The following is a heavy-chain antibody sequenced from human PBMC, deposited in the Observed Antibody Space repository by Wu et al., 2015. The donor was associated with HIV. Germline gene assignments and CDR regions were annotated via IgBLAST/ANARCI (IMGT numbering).Heavy chain of an antibody. V-gene: IGHV1-69*15. CDR1: GGTFNTYA. J-gene: IGHJ4*02. D-gene: IGHD4-17*01. Sequence: QVQLVQSGAEVKKPGSSLKVSCKTSGGTFNTYAITWVRQGPGQGLEWMGRIIPIFNTTTYAQNFQDRVTITADESTNTAYMELSSLRSEDTAIYYCANDYGDSRGLGYWGQGTLVTVSS. CDR3: ANDYGDSRGLGY. CDR2: IIPIFNTT.